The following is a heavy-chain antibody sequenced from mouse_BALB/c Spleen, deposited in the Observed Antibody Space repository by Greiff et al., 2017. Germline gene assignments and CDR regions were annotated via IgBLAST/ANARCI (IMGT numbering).Heavy chain of an antibody. D-gene: IGHD2-14*01. V-gene: IGHV3-2*02. CDR3: ARWDYRYDFDY. Sequence: EVHLVESGPGLVKPSQSLSLTCTVTGYSITSDYAWNWIRQFPGNKLEWMGYISYSGSTSYNPSLKSRISITRDTSKNQFFLQLNSVTTEDTATYYCARWDYRYDFDYWGQGTTLTVAS. J-gene: IGHJ2*01. CDR1: GYSITSDYA. CDR2: ISYSGST.